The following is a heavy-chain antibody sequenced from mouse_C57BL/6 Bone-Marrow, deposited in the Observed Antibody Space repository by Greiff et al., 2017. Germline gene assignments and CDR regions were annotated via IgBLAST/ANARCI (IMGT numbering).Heavy chain of an antibody. Sequence: QVQLQQSGAELVRPGASVKLSCKASGYTFTDYYINWVKQRPGQGLEWIARIYPGSGNTYYNEKFKGKATLTAEKSSSTAYMQLSSLTSEDSAVYFCARRDYDYPWFAYWGQGTLVTVS. D-gene: IGHD2-4*01. CDR2: IYPGSGNT. CDR1: GYTFTDYY. CDR3: ARRDYDYPWFAY. J-gene: IGHJ3*01. V-gene: IGHV1-76*01.